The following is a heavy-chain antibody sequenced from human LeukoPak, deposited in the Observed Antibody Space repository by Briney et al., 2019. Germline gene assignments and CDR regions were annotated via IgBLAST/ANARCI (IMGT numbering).Heavy chain of an antibody. D-gene: IGHD3-16*02. CDR2: IRAYNGNT. Sequence: ASVKLSCNASGYTFTSYGISWVRQAPGQGLEWIGWIRAYNGNTTYAQKLQGRVTMTTDPCTSTAYMELRSLRSDDTAVYYCARIRVGGYVWGSYRFTVAFDVWGQGTMVTVSS. CDR1: GYTFTSYG. J-gene: IGHJ3*01. CDR3: ARIRVGGYVWGSYRFTVAFDV. V-gene: IGHV1-18*04.